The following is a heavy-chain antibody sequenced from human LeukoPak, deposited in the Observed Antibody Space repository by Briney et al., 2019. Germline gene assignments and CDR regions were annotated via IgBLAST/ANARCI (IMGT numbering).Heavy chain of an antibody. V-gene: IGHV1-2*02. D-gene: IGHD6-19*01. CDR1: GYTFTAHY. Sequence: ASVKVSCKASGYTFTAHYIHWVRQAPGQGLEWVGWMNPNSGGANYAQKFQGRVTMTRDTSISTAYMELSRLTSDDTAVYYCARAHRLIAVAGILDYWGQGTLVTVSS. J-gene: IGHJ4*02. CDR2: MNPNSGGA. CDR3: ARAHRLIAVAGILDY.